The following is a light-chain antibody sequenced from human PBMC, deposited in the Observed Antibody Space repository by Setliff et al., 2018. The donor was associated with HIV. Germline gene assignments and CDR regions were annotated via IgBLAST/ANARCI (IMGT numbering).Light chain of an antibody. Sequence: DIVMTQSPLSLPVTPGEPASISCRSSQNLLHSNGYNYFAWYVQKPGQSPQLLIYLASHRASGVPDRFSGSGSGTDFTLKISRVEAEDVGVYYCMQSVQAPWTFGQGTKVDIK. V-gene: IGKV2-28*01. CDR1: QNLLHSNGYNY. J-gene: IGKJ1*01. CDR2: LAS. CDR3: MQSVQAPWT.